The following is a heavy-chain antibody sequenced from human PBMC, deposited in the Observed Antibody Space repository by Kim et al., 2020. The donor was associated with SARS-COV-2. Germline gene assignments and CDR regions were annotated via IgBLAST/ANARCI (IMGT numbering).Heavy chain of an antibody. CDR3: AKDLWPGSYYNVHYYYGMDV. CDR2: ISWNSGSI. CDR1: GFTFDDYA. Sequence: SLRLSCAASGFTFDDYAMHWVRQAPGKGLEWVSGISWNSGSIGYADSVKGRFTISRDNAKNSLYLQMNSLRAEDTALYYCAKDLWPGSYYNVHYYYGMDVWGQGTTVTVSS. V-gene: IGHV3-9*01. J-gene: IGHJ6*02. D-gene: IGHD3-10*01.